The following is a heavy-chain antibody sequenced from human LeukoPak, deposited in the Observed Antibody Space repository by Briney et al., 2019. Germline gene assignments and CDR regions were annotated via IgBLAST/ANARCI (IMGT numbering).Heavy chain of an antibody. D-gene: IGHD3-22*01. CDR2: INPSGGST. Sequence: GASVKVSCKASGYTFTSYYMHWMRQAPGQGLEWMGIINPSGGSTSYAQKFQGRVTMTRDMSTSTVYMELSSLRSEDTAVYYCARDSRAIYYDSSGYYGYNWFDPWGQGTLVTVSS. J-gene: IGHJ5*02. CDR3: ARDSRAIYYDSSGYYGYNWFDP. CDR1: GYTFTSYY. V-gene: IGHV1-46*01.